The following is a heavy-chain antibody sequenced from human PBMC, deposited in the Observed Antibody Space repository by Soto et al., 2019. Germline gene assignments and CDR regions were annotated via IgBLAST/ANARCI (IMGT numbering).Heavy chain of an antibody. CDR3: ARGPKYSSGWYNPGAHRLRGSYYFDY. Sequence: QVQLQQWGAGLLKPSETLSLTCAVYGGSFSGYYWSWIRQPPGKGLEWIGEINHSGSTNYNPSLKSRVTISVDTSKNQFSLKLSSVTAADTAVYYCARGPKYSSGWYNPGAHRLRGSYYFDYWGQGTLVTVSS. CDR2: INHSGST. CDR1: GGSFSGYY. V-gene: IGHV4-34*01. J-gene: IGHJ4*02. D-gene: IGHD6-19*01.